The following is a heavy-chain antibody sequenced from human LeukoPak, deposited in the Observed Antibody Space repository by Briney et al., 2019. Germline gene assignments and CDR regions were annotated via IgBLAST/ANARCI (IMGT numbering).Heavy chain of an antibody. CDR2: IYYSGST. V-gene: IGHV4-59*08. D-gene: IGHD6-13*01. CDR1: GGSISSYY. Sequence: NPSETLSLTCTVSGGSISSYYWSWIRQPPGKGLEWIGYIYYSGSTNYNPSLKSRVTISVDTSKKQFSLKLSSVTAADTAVYYCARIAAPGKSIIYWYFDLWGRGTLVTVSS. CDR3: ARIAAPGKSIIYWYFDL. J-gene: IGHJ2*01.